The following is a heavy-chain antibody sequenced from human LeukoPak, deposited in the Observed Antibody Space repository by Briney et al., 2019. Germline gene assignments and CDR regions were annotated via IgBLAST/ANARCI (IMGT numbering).Heavy chain of an antibody. CDR1: GFTFSSYA. CDR3: AKEWVVAASRRGINWFDP. CDR2: ISGSGGST. Sequence: GGSLRLSCAASGFTFSSYAMSWVRQAPGKGLEWISAISGSGGSTYYADSVKGRFTISRDNSKNTLYLQMNSLRAEDTAVYYCAKEWVVAASRRGINWFDPWGQGTLVTVSS. V-gene: IGHV3-23*01. D-gene: IGHD2-15*01. J-gene: IGHJ5*02.